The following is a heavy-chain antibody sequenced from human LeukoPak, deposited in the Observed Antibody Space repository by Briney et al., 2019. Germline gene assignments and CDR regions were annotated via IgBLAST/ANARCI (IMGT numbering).Heavy chain of an antibody. CDR3: AREGLAAASDAFDI. J-gene: IGHJ3*02. V-gene: IGHV4-34*01. CDR1: GGSFSVYY. CDR2: ISHSGST. Sequence: SETLSLTCAVYGGSFSVYYWSWTRQPPGKGLEWIGEISHSGSTNFNPSLKSRVSMSVDTSQNQFSLKLSSVTAADTAVYYCAREGLAAASDAFDIWGQGTMVTVSS. D-gene: IGHD6-13*01.